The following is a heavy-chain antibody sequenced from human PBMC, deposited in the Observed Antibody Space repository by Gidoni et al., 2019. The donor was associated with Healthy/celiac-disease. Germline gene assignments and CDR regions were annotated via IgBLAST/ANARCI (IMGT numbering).Heavy chain of an antibody. J-gene: IGHJ4*02. V-gene: IGHV3-23*01. CDR2: ISGSGGST. D-gene: IGHD1-26*01. Sequence: EVPLLESGGGLVPPGGSLRPSCAASGFPFSSYAMSWVRQAPGKGLGWVSAISGSGGSTYYADSVKGRFTISRDNSKNTLYLQMNSLRAEDTAVYYCAKVGAPGSYYYFDYWGQGTLVTVSS. CDR1: GFPFSSYA. CDR3: AKVGAPGSYYYFDY.